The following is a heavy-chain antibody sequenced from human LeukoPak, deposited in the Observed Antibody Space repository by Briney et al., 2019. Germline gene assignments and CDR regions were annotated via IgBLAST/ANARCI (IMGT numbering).Heavy chain of an antibody. CDR1: GFTFSNYA. Sequence: GGSLRLSCAASGFTFSNYAMSWVRQAPGKGLQWVSAISGSGVSTYYADSVKGRFTISRDNSKNTLYLQMNSLRAEDTAIYYCVKVVMVRTTPVTDAFDIWGQGTMVTVSS. CDR2: ISGSGVST. V-gene: IGHV3-23*01. D-gene: IGHD4/OR15-4a*01. CDR3: VKVVMVRTTPVTDAFDI. J-gene: IGHJ3*02.